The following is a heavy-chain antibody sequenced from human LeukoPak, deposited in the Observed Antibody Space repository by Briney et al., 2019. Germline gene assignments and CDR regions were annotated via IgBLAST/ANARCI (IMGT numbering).Heavy chain of an antibody. Sequence: GGSLRLSRAASGFTFSSYSMNWVRQAPGKGREWVAFIRDDGSNKYYADSVKGRFTISRDNSKNTLYLQMNSLRAEDTAVYYCAKVLERDGAGSYQPYFDYWGQGTLVTVSS. J-gene: IGHJ4*02. CDR2: IRDDGSNK. CDR1: GFTFSSYS. D-gene: IGHD3-10*01. CDR3: AKVLERDGAGSYQPYFDY. V-gene: IGHV3-30*02.